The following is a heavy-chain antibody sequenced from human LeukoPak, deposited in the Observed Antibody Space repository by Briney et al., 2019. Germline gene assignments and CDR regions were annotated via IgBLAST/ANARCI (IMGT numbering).Heavy chain of an antibody. CDR2: IRYDGSNK. D-gene: IGHD1-26*01. J-gene: IGHJ4*02. CDR1: GFTFSSYG. CDR3: AKDMGATGGFGDY. V-gene: IGHV3-30*02. Sequence: PEGSLRLSCAASGFTFSSYGMHWVRQAPGKGLEWVAFIRYDGSNKYYADSVKGRFTISRDNSKNTLYLQMNSLRAEDTAVYYCAKDMGATGGFGDYWGQGTLVTVSS.